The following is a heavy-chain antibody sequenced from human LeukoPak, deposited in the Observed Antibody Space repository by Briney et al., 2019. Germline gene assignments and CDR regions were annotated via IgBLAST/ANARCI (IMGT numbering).Heavy chain of an antibody. CDR2: ISSSGSII. CDR3: ARHQPPTRIAVAIYYYHMDV. V-gene: IGHV3-11*01. J-gene: IGHJ6*03. D-gene: IGHD6-19*01. CDR1: GFTFSDYY. Sequence: GGSLRLSCAASGFTFSDYYMNWIRQAPGKGLEWVSYISSSGSIIYYADSVKGRFTISRDNAKNSVYLQMNSLRAEDTAMYYCARHQPPTRIAVAIYYYHMDVWGKGTTVTVSS.